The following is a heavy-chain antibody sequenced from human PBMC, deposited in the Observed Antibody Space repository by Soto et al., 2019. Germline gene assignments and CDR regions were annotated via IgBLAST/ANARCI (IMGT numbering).Heavy chain of an antibody. V-gene: IGHV4-4*07. CDR3: AADYYDSSGRNDY. Sequence: SETLSLTCTVSGGSISSYYWIWIRQPAGKGLEWIGRIYTSGSTNYNPSLKSRVTMSVDTSKNQFSLKLSSVTAADTAVYYCAADYYDSSGRNDYWGQGTLVTVSS. CDR2: IYTSGST. D-gene: IGHD3-22*01. J-gene: IGHJ4*02. CDR1: GGSISSYY.